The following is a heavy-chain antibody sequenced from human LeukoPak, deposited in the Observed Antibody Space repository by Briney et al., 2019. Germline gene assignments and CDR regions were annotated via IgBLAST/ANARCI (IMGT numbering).Heavy chain of an antibody. CDR1: GFSLSTSGVG. CDR3: AHRRREGTVTTGFDY. J-gene: IGHJ4*02. CDR2: IYWNDDK. V-gene: IGHV2-5*01. D-gene: IGHD4-17*01. Sequence: SGPTLVNPTQTLTLTCTFSGFSLSTSGVGVGWIRQPPGKALEYLALIYWNDDKRYSPSLKSRVTITKDTSKNQVVLTMTNMDPVDTATYYCAHRRREGTVTTGFDYWGQGTLVTVSS.